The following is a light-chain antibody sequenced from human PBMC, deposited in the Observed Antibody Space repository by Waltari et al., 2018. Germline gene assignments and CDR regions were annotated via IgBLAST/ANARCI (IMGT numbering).Light chain of an antibody. Sequence: QTVLTQPPSTSGAPGQTVTISCSGTQSNVGDNVVNWYQQFPGAVPRLLIYRNEQGPAGGPDRVAGSKSGTSASLAISGRRSEDEADYFCASWEDSPTGRWVFGGGTKVTVL. V-gene: IGLV1-44*01. J-gene: IGLJ3*02. CDR3: ASWEDSPTGRWV. CDR1: QSNVGDNV. CDR2: RNE.